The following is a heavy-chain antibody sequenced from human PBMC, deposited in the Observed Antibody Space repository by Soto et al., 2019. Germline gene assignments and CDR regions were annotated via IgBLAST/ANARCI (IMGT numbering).Heavy chain of an antibody. V-gene: IGHV4-30-4*01. CDR3: AIASPVVTDV. J-gene: IGHJ6*02. CDR2: IYYSGST. D-gene: IGHD5-18*01. Sequence: QVQLQESGPGLVKPSQTLSLTCTVSGGSISSGDYYWSWIRQPPGKGLEWIGYIYYSGSTYYNPSLICRVTISVDTSKNQFSLTLSSVTAANTAVYYWAIASPVVTDVWGQGTTVTVSS. CDR1: GGSISSGDYY.